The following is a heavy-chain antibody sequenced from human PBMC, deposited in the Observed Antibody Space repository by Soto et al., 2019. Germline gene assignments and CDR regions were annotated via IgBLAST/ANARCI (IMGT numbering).Heavy chain of an antibody. CDR3: AKDSPGPYSYDSSGYCQDY. J-gene: IGHJ4*02. D-gene: IGHD3-22*01. Sequence: PGGSLRLSCAASGFTFSSYAMSWVRQAPGKGLEWVSAISGSGGSTYYADSVKGRFTISRDNSKNTLYLQMNSLRAEDTAVYYCAKDSPGPYSYDSSGYCQDYWGQGTLVTVSS. V-gene: IGHV3-23*01. CDR1: GFTFSSYA. CDR2: ISGSGGST.